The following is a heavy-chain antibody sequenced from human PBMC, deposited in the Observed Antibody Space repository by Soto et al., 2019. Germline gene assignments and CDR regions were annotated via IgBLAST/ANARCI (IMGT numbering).Heavy chain of an antibody. Sequence: PGGSLRLSCAASGFTFDTHSLNWVRQAPGRGLEWVSYISSTGYTIYYADSVKGRFTISRDNAENSLYLQMNSLRDEDTALYYCAREVTGGWYADFWGQGTLVTVSS. D-gene: IGHD6-19*01. CDR2: ISSTGYTI. V-gene: IGHV3-48*02. J-gene: IGHJ4*02. CDR3: AREVTGGWYADF. CDR1: GFTFDTHS.